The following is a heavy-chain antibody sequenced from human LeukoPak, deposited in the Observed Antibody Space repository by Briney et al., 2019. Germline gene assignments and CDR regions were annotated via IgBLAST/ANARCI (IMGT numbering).Heavy chain of an antibody. J-gene: IGHJ4*02. CDR3: ARRGSMITFGGVTLYYFDY. D-gene: IGHD3-16*01. Sequence: SETLSLTCSVYGESFTNYYWSWIRQPPGKGLEWIGSIYYSGSTYYNPSLKSRVTISVDTSKNQFSLKLSSVTAADTAVYYCARRGSMITFGGVTLYYFDYWGQGTLVTVSS. V-gene: IGHV4-39*01. CDR1: GESFTNYY. CDR2: IYYSGST.